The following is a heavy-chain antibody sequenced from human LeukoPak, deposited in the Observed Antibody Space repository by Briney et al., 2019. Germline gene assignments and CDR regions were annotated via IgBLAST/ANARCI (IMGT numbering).Heavy chain of an antibody. Sequence: GGSLRLSCAASGFTFTGYAMNWVRQAPGKGLEWVSYISSSGTVIYFSDSVKGRFTISRDNAKNSLYLEMNSLRVEDTSVYYCARGAYGDYYFDYWGQETVVTVPS. CDR2: ISSSGTVI. CDR1: GFTFTGYA. V-gene: IGHV3-48*03. D-gene: IGHD4-17*01. CDR3: ARGAYGDYYFDY. J-gene: IGHJ4*02.